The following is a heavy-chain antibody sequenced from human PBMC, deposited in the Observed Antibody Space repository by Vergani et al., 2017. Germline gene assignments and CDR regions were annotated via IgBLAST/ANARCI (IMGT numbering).Heavy chain of an antibody. J-gene: IGHJ4*02. CDR1: GFTFSSND. Sequence: VESGGGLVQPGGSLRLSCTVSGFTFSSNDFHWVRQTAGKGLEWVSAISGHGDRTYYADSVKGRFTISRDNSKNTVYLQMNSLKAEDRATYYCAREERSNTSPFVGDWGQGTLVTV. CDR3: AREERSNTSPFVGD. D-gene: IGHD2/OR15-2a*01. CDR2: ISGHGDRT. V-gene: IGHV3-23*04.